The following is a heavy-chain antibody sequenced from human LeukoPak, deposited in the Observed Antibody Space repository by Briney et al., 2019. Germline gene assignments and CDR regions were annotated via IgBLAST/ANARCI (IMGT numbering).Heavy chain of an antibody. V-gene: IGHV3-48*03. Sequence: GGSLRLSCAASGFTFSSYEMNWVRQAPGKGLEWASYISSSGSTIYYADSVKGRFTISRDNAKNSLYLQMNSLRAEDTAVYYCARASRGAVFDYWGQGTLVTVSS. CDR3: ARASRGAVFDY. CDR1: GFTFSSYE. CDR2: ISSSGSTI. D-gene: IGHD3-10*01. J-gene: IGHJ4*02.